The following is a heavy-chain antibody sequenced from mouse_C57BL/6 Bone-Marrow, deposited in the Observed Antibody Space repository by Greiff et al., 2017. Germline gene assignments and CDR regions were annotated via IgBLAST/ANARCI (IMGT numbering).Heavy chain of an antibody. J-gene: IGHJ3*01. CDR3: ARPSRYYYGLAY. V-gene: IGHV1-50*01. Sequence: VQLQQSGAELVKPGASVKLSCKASGYTFTSYWMQWVKQRPGQGLEWIGEIDPSDSYTNYNQKFKGKATLTVDTSSSTAYMQLSSLTSEDSAVYYCARPSRYYYGLAYWGQGTLVTVSA. CDR2: IDPSDSYT. D-gene: IGHD1-1*01. CDR1: GYTFTSYW.